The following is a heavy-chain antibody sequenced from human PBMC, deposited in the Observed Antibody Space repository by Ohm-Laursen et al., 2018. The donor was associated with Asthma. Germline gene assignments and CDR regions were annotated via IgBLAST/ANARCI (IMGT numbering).Heavy chain of an antibody. CDR2: MSYDGSNK. J-gene: IGHJ4*02. V-gene: IGHV3-30-3*01. CDR3: ARTLGWLADY. Sequence: SLRLSCAATGFNFNSSAMHWVRQAPGKGLEWVAVMSYDGSNKYHADSVKGRFTISRDNSKNTLYLEMNSLRAEDTAVYYCARTLGWLADYWGQGTMVTVS. D-gene: IGHD5-12*01. CDR1: GFNFNSSA.